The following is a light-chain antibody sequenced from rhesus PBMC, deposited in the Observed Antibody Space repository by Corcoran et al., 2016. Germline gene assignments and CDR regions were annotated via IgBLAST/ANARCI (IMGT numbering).Light chain of an antibody. CDR2: RAS. CDR1: QGISNW. J-gene: IGKJ2*01. CDR3: QQHDNSPYS. V-gene: IGKV1-69*01. Sequence: DIQTTQSPSSLSASVGDRVTITCRASQGISNWLAWYQQKPGKAPKLLIYRASNLETGVPSRVRGSGSGTDFTLTISSLQPEEIATYYCQQHDNSPYSFGQGTKVEIK.